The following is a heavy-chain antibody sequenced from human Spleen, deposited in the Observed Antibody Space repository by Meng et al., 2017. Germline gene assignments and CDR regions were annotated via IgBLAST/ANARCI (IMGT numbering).Heavy chain of an antibody. CDR2: IYHSGST. V-gene: IGHV4-4*02. D-gene: IGHD3-10*01. Sequence: QVHRQESGPGVVKPSGTLSLTCAVSGGSISSNNWWSWVRQPPGKGLEWIGEIYHSGSTNYNPSLKSRVTMSVDKSKNQFSLKLSSVTAADTAVYYCASQVFSGLNWFGPWGQGTLVTVSS. CDR1: GGSISSNNW. CDR3: ASQVFSGLNWFGP. J-gene: IGHJ5*02.